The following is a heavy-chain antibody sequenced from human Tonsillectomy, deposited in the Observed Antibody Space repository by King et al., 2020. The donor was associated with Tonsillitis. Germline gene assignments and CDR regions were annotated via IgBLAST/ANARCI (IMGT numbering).Heavy chain of an antibody. J-gene: IGHJ4*02. CDR2: IYYSGST. V-gene: IGHV4-59*01. Sequence: QLQESGPGLVKPSETLSLTCTVSGGSISSYYWSWIRQPPGKGLEWIGYIYYSGSTNYNPSLKSRVTISVDTSKNQFSLKLSSVTAADTAVYYCAGDNGDYDWKPFDYWGQGTLVTVSS. CDR3: AGDNGDYDWKPFDY. D-gene: IGHD5-12*01. CDR1: GGSISSYY.